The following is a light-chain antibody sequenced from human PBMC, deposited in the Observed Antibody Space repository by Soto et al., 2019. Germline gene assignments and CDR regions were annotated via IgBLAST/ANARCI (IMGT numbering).Light chain of an antibody. Sequence: EIVLTQSPATLSLSPGERATLSCRASQSVSSYLAWYQQKPGQAPRLLIYDASNRATGIPDRFSGSGSGTDFTLTISRLEPEDFAVYYCQQYGSSPGWTFGQGTKVDI. CDR3: QQYGSSPGWT. CDR1: QSVSSY. CDR2: DAS. J-gene: IGKJ1*01. V-gene: IGKV3-20*01.